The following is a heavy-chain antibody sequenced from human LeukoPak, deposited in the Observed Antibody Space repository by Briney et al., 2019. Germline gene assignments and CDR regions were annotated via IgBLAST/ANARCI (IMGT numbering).Heavy chain of an antibody. J-gene: IGHJ4*02. D-gene: IGHD5-18*01. Sequence: GGSLRLSCAASGFTFSSYAVHWVRQAPGKGLEWVAVISYDGSNKYYADSVKGRFTISRDNSKNTLYLQMNSLRAEDTAVYYCARDLQLALDYWGQGTLVTVSS. CDR2: ISYDGSNK. CDR3: ARDLQLALDY. V-gene: IGHV3-30-3*01. CDR1: GFTFSSYA.